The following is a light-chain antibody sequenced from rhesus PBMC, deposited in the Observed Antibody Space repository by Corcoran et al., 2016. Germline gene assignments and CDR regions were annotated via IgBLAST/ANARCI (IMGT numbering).Light chain of an antibody. J-gene: IGKJ1*01. V-gene: IGKV1-32*05. CDR2: NAH. CDR1: QGISSY. CDR3: QQYNTLPRT. Sequence: DNQMTQSPSSLSASVGDRITITCRASQGISSYLNWYQQKPGKAPKILIYNAHRLDSGVPSRLSGSGAGTEFTLTLSSLQPEDFATYYCQQYNTLPRTFGQGTKVEIK.